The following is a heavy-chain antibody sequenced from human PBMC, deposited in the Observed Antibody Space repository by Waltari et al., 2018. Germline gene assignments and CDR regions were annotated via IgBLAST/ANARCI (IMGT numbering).Heavy chain of an antibody. V-gene: IGHV1-69*05. Sequence: QVQLVHTGAEVKKPGSSVKVSCKASGGTFSSYAISWVRQATGQGLAWRGSIIPSLGSANCALKFKGRSTITTDKSTCTADMELSSLRSEDTAVYYCARCFSGGSVCSGGSCPESLDYWGQGTLVTVSS. CDR3: ARCFSGGSVCSGGSCPESLDY. J-gene: IGHJ4*02. CDR1: GGTFSSYA. D-gene: IGHD2-15*01. CDR2: IIPSLGSA.